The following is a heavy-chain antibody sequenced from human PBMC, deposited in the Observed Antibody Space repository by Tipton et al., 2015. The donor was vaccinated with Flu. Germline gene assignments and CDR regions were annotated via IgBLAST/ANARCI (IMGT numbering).Heavy chain of an antibody. Sequence: QLVQSGAEVKKPGSSVRVSCKASGGTFSRYAISWVRQAPGQGLEWMGGILPIFGTPNYAQKFQGRVTITADESTSTANLELSSLRSEDTAMYYCARGSGYAGDYFGQGTLVTVSS. CDR3: ARGSGYAGDY. V-gene: IGHV1-69*01. J-gene: IGHJ4*02. CDR1: GGTFSRYA. D-gene: IGHD5-12*01. CDR2: ILPIFGTP.